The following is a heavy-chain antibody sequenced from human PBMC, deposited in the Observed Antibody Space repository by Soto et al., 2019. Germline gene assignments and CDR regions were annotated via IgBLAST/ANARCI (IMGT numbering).Heavy chain of an antibody. Sequence: QVQLQQWGAGLLKPSETLSLTCAVYGGSFSGYYWSWIRQPPGKGLEWIGEINHSGSTNYNPSLKIRVTISVDTSKNQFSLKLSSVTAADTAVYYCARERPYSSSWYHDYWGQGTLVTVSS. CDR3: ARERPYSSSWYHDY. CDR2: INHSGST. V-gene: IGHV4-34*01. J-gene: IGHJ4*02. CDR1: GGSFSGYY. D-gene: IGHD6-13*01.